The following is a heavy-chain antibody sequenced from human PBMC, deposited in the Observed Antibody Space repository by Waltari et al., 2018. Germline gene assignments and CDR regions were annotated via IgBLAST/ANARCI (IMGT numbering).Heavy chain of an antibody. Sequence: QVQLVQSGAEVKKPGSSVKVSCKASGGTFSSYAISWVRQAPGLGLEWMGGIIPIFGTANYAQKFQGRVTITADESTSTAYMELSSLRSEDTAVYYCARGIGAYCSSTSCYKTNYYYYGMDVWGQGTTVTVSS. CDR1: GGTFSSYA. CDR2: IIPIFGTA. CDR3: ARGIGAYCSSTSCYKTNYYYYGMDV. D-gene: IGHD2-2*02. V-gene: IGHV1-69*01. J-gene: IGHJ6*02.